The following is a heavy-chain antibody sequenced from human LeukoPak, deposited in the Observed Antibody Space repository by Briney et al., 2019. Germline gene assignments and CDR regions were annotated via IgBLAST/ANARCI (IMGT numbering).Heavy chain of an antibody. D-gene: IGHD2-15*01. CDR3: ARAKLGYCSGGSCYLSNSWFDP. CDR2: INHSGST. CDR1: GGSFSGYY. Sequence: LETLSLTCAVYGGSFSGYYWSWIRQPPGKGLEWIGEINHSGSTNYNPSLKSRVTISVDTSKNQFSLKLSSVTAADTAVYYCARAKLGYCSGGSCYLSNSWFDPWGQGTLVTVSS. V-gene: IGHV4-34*01. J-gene: IGHJ5*02.